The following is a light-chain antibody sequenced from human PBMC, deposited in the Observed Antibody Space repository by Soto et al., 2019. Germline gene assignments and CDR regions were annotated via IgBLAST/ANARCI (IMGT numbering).Light chain of an antibody. CDR1: QSVSSSY. Sequence: EIVLTQSPGTLSLSPGERATLSCRASQSVSSSYLAWYQQKPGQAPRLLIYGASSRATGIPDRFSGSGSGTDFTLTISRLEPEEFAVYYCQQYNIWPLWTFGQGTKVDIK. CDR3: QQYNIWPLWT. CDR2: GAS. J-gene: IGKJ1*01. V-gene: IGKV3-20*01.